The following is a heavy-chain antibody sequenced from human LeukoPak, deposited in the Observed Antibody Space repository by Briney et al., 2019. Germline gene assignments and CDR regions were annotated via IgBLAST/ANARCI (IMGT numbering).Heavy chain of an antibody. CDR1: GGPISSGNYY. J-gene: IGHJ4*02. Sequence: SGTLSLTCTVSGGPISSGNYYWSWIRQPAGKELEWIGRIYTGGSTNYNPSLKSRVAISVDTSKNQFSLKLSSVTAADTAVYYCARADEYSSSSGDYWGQGTLVTVSS. D-gene: IGHD6-6*01. CDR2: IYTGGST. V-gene: IGHV4-61*02. CDR3: ARADEYSSSSGDY.